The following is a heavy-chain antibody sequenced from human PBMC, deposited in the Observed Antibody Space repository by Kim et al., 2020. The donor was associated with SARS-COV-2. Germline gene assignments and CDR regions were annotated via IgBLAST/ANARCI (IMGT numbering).Heavy chain of an antibody. J-gene: IGHJ2*01. D-gene: IGHD5-12*01. Sequence: SETLSLTCTVSGGSISSYYWSWIRQPPGKGLEWIGYIYYSGSTNYNPSLKSRVTISVDTSKNQFSLKLSSVTAADTAVYYCARGRRWLQLPDWYFDLWGRGTLVTVSS. CDR3: ARGRRWLQLPDWYFDL. V-gene: IGHV4-59*01. CDR1: GGSISSYY. CDR2: IYYSGST.